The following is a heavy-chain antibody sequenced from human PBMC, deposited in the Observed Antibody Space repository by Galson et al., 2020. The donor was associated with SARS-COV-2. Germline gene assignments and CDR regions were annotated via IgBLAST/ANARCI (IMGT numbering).Heavy chain of an antibody. CDR3: ARDRYYLGWYYYSGMDV. Sequence: GGSLRLSCAASGFTVSSNYMSWVRQAPGKGLEWVSVIYSGGSTYYADSVKGRFTISRDNSKNTLYLQMNSLRAEDTAVYYCARDRYYLGWYYYSGMDVWGQGTTVTVSS. D-gene: IGHD3-10*01. V-gene: IGHV3-66*02. CDR1: GFTVSSNY. J-gene: IGHJ6*02. CDR2: IYSGGST.